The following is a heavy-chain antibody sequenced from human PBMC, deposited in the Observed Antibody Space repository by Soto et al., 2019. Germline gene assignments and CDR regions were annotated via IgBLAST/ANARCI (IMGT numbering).Heavy chain of an antibody. CDR2: ISGSGGST. Sequence: GGSLRLSCAASGFTFSSYAMSWVRQAPGKGLEWVSAISGSGGSTYYADSVKGRFTISRDNSKNTLYLQMNRLRAEDTAVYYCAKVLGDSSGYYYGFDYWGQGTLVTVSS. D-gene: IGHD3-22*01. CDR3: AKVLGDSSGYYYGFDY. CDR1: GFTFSSYA. V-gene: IGHV3-23*01. J-gene: IGHJ4*02.